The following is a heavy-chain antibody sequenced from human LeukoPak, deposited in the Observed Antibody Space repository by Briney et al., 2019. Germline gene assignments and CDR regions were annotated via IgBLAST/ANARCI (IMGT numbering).Heavy chain of an antibody. V-gene: IGHV3-23*01. CDR1: GFTFSNFP. CDR3: ARDKGRVIDY. J-gene: IGHJ4*02. CDR2: ISGSGGDT. D-gene: IGHD3-16*02. Sequence: GGSLRLSCAASGFTFSNFPMTWVRRAPGKGLESFSSISGSGGDTYYTDSVKGRFTISRDNSKNTLYLQMNSLRAEDTAVCYCARDKGRVIDYWGQGTLVTVSS.